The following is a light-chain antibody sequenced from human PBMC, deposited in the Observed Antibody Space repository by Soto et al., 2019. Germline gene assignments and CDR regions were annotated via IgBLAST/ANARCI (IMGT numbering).Light chain of an antibody. CDR3: QQSYSTLVLT. V-gene: IGKV1-39*01. CDR1: QGVDSE. Sequence: IQMTQSPSSLSASVGASVTITCRASQGVDSEFSWYQQRPGKAPKLVIYGASTLHSGVPSRFSGRGSGTLFTLTITSLQPEDVATYYCQQSYSTLVLTFGGGTKVELK. CDR2: GAS. J-gene: IGKJ4*01.